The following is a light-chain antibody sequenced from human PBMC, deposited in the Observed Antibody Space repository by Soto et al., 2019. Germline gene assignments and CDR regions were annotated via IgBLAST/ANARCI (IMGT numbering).Light chain of an antibody. V-gene: IGLV2-8*01. CDR3: SSHGGSNIPFA. J-gene: IGLJ2*01. CDR2: EVY. CDR1: SSDIGGYNF. Sequence: QSALTQPPSASGSPGQSVTISCTGTSSDIGGYNFVSWYQQHPGKAPRLIIYEVYKRPSGVPNRFSGSKSGNTASLTVSGLQAEEEADYYCSSHGGSNIPFAFGGGTKLTVL.